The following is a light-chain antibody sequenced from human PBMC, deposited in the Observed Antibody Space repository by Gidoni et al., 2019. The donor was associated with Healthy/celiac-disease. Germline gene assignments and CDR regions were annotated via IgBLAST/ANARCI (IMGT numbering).Light chain of an antibody. Sequence: QSALTQPASVSGSPGQSLTISCTGTSSDAGSYNLVSWYQQPPGKAPKIMIYEGSKRPSGVSNRFSGSKAGNTASLTISGLQAEDEADYYCCSYAGSSTWVFGTGTKVTVL. V-gene: IGLV2-23*01. CDR1: SSDAGSYNL. CDR3: CSYAGSSTWV. J-gene: IGLJ1*01. CDR2: EGS.